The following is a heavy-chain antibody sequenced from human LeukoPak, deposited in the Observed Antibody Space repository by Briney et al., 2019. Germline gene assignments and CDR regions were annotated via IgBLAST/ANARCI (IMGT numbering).Heavy chain of an antibody. CDR1: GGSFSGYY. CDR3: ASPPYYSGSGRWGYFDY. J-gene: IGHJ4*02. D-gene: IGHD3-10*01. Sequence: PSETLSLTYAVYGGSFSGYYWSWIRQPPGKGLEWIGEINHSGSTNYNPSLKSRVTISVDTSKNQFSLKLSSVTAADTAVYYCASPPYYSGSGRWGYFDYWGQGTLVTVSS. CDR2: INHSGST. V-gene: IGHV4-34*01.